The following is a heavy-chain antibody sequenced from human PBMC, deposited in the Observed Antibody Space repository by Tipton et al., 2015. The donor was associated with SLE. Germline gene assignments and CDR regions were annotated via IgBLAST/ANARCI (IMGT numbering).Heavy chain of an antibody. CDR1: GYSISSGYY. Sequence: TLSLTCAVSGYSISSGYYWGWIRQPPGKGLEWIGSIYHSGSTYYNPSLKSRVTISVDTSKNQFSLKLSSVTAADTAVYYCARQRDRSSGLFDYWGQGSLVTVSS. CDR2: IYHSGST. D-gene: IGHD3-10*01. V-gene: IGHV4-38-2*01. CDR3: ARQRDRSSGLFDY. J-gene: IGHJ4*02.